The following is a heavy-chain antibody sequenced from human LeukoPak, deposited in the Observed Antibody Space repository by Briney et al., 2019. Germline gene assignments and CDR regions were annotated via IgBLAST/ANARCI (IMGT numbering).Heavy chain of an antibody. D-gene: IGHD1-26*01. CDR3: AKTSAQWELLPGPFDY. V-gene: IGHV3-43D*03. CDR2: ISWDGGST. CDR1: GFTFDDYA. Sequence: QTGGSLRLSCAASGFTFDDYAMHWVRQAPGKGLEWVSLISWDGGSTYYADSVKGRFTISRDNSKNSLCLQMNSLRAEDTALYYCAKTSAQWELLPGPFDYWGQGTLVTVSS. J-gene: IGHJ4*02.